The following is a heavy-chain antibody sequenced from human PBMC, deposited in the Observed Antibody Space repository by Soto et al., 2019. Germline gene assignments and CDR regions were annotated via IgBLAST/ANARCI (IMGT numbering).Heavy chain of an antibody. Sequence: SETLSLTCTVSGGSISSGDYYWSWIRQPPGKGLEWIGYIYYSGNTYYNPSLKSRVTISVDTSKNQFSLKLSSVTAADTAVYYCARALIQLWPQYYYGMDVWGQGTTVTVSS. CDR1: GGSISSGDYY. J-gene: IGHJ6*02. CDR2: IYYSGNT. V-gene: IGHV4-30-4*01. CDR3: ARALIQLWPQYYYGMDV. D-gene: IGHD5-18*01.